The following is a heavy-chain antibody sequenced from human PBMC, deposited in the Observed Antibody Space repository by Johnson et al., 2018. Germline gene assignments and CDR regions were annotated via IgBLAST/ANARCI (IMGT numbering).Heavy chain of an antibody. CDR1: GGSISSGDYY. CDR3: AREGIGGAFDI. V-gene: IGHV4-31*03. CDR2: IYYSGST. D-gene: IGHD1-26*01. J-gene: IGHJ3*02. Sequence: QVQLQESGPGLVKPSQTLSLTCTVSGGSISSGDYYWNWIRQHPGKGLEWIGYIYYSGSTYYNPSLKSRVPISVDTSKNQFSLKLSSVTAADTADYYCAREGIGGAFDIWGQGTMVTVSS.